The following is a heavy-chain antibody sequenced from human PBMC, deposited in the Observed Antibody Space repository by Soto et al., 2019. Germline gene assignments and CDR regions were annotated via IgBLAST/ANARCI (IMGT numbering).Heavy chain of an antibody. Sequence: QVQLVESGGGLVKPGGSLRLSCAASGFRFSEYYMGWIRQAPGKGLEWVSCISSVVGESEHYADSVKGRFTISRDKAQNSMYLQMTSLRAEDTAVYYCAREMLRYCGQIDYWGQGTLVTVSS. V-gene: IGHV3-11*01. CDR2: ISSVVGESE. D-gene: IGHD2-8*01. CDR1: GFRFSEYY. J-gene: IGHJ4*02. CDR3: AREMLRYCGQIDY.